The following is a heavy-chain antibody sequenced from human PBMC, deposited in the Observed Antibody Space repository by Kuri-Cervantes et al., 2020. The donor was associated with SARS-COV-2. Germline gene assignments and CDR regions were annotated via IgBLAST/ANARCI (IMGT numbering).Heavy chain of an antibody. V-gene: IGHV3-30*11. D-gene: IGHD3-10*01. Sequence: GGSLRLSCAASGFTFSSYAMHWVRQAPGKGLEWVAVISYDGSNKYYADSVKGRFTISRDNSKNTLYLQMNSLRAEDTAVYYCVKDYYGSGSYYMNWFDPWGQGTLVTVSS. CDR2: ISYDGSNK. CDR3: VKDYYGSGSYYMNWFDP. CDR1: GFTFSSYA. J-gene: IGHJ5*02.